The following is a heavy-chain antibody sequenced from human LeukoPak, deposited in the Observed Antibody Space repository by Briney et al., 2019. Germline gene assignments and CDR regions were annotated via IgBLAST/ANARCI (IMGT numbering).Heavy chain of an antibody. V-gene: IGHV1-69*13. CDR1: GGTFSSYA. CDR2: IIPIFGTA. J-gene: IGHJ4*02. D-gene: IGHD6-13*01. Sequence: GASVKVSCKASGGTFSSYAISWVRQAPGQGLEWMGGIIPIFGTANYAQKFQGRVTITADESTSTAYMELSSLRSEDTAVYYCARVGYSSSWGQFDHWGQGTLVTVSS. CDR3: ARVGYSSSWGQFDH.